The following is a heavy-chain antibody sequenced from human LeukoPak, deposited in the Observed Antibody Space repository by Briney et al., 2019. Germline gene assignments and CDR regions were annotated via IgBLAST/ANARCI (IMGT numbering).Heavy chain of an antibody. V-gene: IGHV4-34*01. CDR1: GGSFSGYY. Sequence: SETLSLTCAVYGGSFSGYYWSWIRQPPGKALEWIGEINHSGSTNYNPSLKSRVTISEDTSKNQFSLKLSSVTAADTAVYYCARWEVATTPFDYWGQGTLVTVSS. CDR3: ARWEVATTPFDY. D-gene: IGHD5-24*01. CDR2: INHSGST. J-gene: IGHJ4*02.